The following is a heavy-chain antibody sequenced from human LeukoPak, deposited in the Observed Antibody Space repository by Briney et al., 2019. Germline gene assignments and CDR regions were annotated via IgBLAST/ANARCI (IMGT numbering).Heavy chain of an antibody. CDR2: INPNSGGT. CDR1: GYTFTGYY. Sequence: ASVKVSCKASGYTFTGYYMHWVRQAPGQGLEWMGWINPNSGGTNYAQKFQGWVTMTRDTSISTAYMELSRLRSDGTAVYYCARDRGYSYGWSGFDYWGQGTLVTVSS. V-gene: IGHV1-2*04. D-gene: IGHD5-18*01. J-gene: IGHJ4*02. CDR3: ARDRGYSYGWSGFDY.